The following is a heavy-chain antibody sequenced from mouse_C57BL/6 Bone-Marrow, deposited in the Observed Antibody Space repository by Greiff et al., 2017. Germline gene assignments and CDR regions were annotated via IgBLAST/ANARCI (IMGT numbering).Heavy chain of an antibody. V-gene: IGHV1-81*01. Sequence: QVQLQQSGAELARPGASVKLSCKASGYTFTSYGISWVKQRTGQGLEWIGGIYPRSGNTYYNEKFKGKATLTADKSSSTAYMELRSLTSEDSAVYFCAREGNPIYYGYDGDYFDYWGQGTTLTVSS. CDR1: GYTFTSYG. D-gene: IGHD2-2*01. J-gene: IGHJ2*01. CDR2: IYPRSGNT. CDR3: AREGNPIYYGYDGDYFDY.